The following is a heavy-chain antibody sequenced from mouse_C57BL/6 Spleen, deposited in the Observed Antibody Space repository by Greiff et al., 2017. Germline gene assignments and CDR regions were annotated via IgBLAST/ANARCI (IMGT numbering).Heavy chain of an antibody. CDR3: ASRHYDYTWFAY. J-gene: IGHJ3*01. CDR1: GYTFTSYW. D-gene: IGHD2-4*01. V-gene: IGHV1-61*01. CDR2: IYPSDSET. Sequence: VQLQQPGAELVRPGSSVKLSCKASGYTFTSYWMDWVKQRPGQGLEWIGNIYPSDSETHYNQKFKDKATLTVDKSSSTAYMQLSSLTSEDSAVYYCASRHYDYTWFAYWGQGTLVTVSA.